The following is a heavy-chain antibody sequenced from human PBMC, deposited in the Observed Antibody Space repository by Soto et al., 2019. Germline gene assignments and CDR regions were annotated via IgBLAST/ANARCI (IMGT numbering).Heavy chain of an antibody. Sequence: ASVKVSCKASGYTFTGYYMHWVRQAPGQGLEWMGWINPNSGGTNYAQKFQGWVTMTRDTSISTAYMELSRLRSEDTAVYYCASRGGQLLQNGLLHYSGQGSLVIVSS. J-gene: IGHJ1*01. V-gene: IGHV1-2*04. D-gene: IGHD2-2*01. CDR1: GYTFTGYY. CDR3: ASRGGQLLQNGLLHY. CDR2: INPNSGGT.